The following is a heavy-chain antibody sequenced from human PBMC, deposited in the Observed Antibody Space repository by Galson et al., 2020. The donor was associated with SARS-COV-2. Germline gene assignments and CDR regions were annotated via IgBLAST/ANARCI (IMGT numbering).Heavy chain of an antibody. CDR1: RGSISTYY. D-gene: IGHD5-12*01. CDR3: AKGGGDGYNYPYFDY. J-gene: IGHJ4*02. V-gene: IGHV4-59*08. Sequence: ETSETLSLTCTVSRGSISTYYWSWIRQPPGKGLEWIGYIFYTGSANYNPSLQSRVALSVDTSKNQFSLKLSSVTAADTAVYYCAKGGGDGYNYPYFDYWGQGTLVTVSS. CDR2: IFYTGSA.